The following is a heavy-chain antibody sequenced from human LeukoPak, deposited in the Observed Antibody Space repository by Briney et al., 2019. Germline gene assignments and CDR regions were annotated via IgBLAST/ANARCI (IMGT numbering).Heavy chain of an antibody. Sequence: PSETLSLTCAVYGGSFSGYYWSWIRQPPGKGLEWIGEINHSGSTNYNPSLKSRVTISVDTSKNQFSLKLSSVTAADTAVYYCARLRTGFDAFDIWGQGTMVTVSS. V-gene: IGHV4-34*01. D-gene: IGHD7-27*01. CDR3: ARLRTGFDAFDI. CDR1: GGSFSGYY. CDR2: INHSGST. J-gene: IGHJ3*02.